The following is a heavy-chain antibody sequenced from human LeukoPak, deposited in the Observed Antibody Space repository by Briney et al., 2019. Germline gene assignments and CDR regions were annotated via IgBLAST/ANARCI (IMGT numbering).Heavy chain of an antibody. J-gene: IGHJ4*02. D-gene: IGHD2-2*01. Sequence: GGSLRLSCAASGFTFSSYSMNWVRQAPGKGLEWVSSISSSSSYIYYADSVKGRFTISRDNAKNSLYLQMNSLRAEDTAVYYCAREVITAGYYFDYWGQGALVTVSS. CDR1: GFTFSSYS. CDR2: ISSSSSYI. V-gene: IGHV3-21*01. CDR3: AREVITAGYYFDY.